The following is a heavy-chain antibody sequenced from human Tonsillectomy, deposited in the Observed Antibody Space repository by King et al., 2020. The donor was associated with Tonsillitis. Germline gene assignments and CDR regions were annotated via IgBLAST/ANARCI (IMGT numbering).Heavy chain of an antibody. J-gene: IGHJ4*02. Sequence: QLVQSGGGVVQPGRSLRLSCAASGFTFSSFGMHWVRQAPGKGLEWVAVISYDGSNKYYADSVKGRFTISRDNSKNTLYLQMNSLRAEDTALYYCAKDLYYYDSSGSFDSWGQGTLVTVSS. V-gene: IGHV3-30*18. CDR1: GFTFSSFG. CDR2: ISYDGSNK. D-gene: IGHD3-22*01. CDR3: AKDLYYYDSSGSFDS.